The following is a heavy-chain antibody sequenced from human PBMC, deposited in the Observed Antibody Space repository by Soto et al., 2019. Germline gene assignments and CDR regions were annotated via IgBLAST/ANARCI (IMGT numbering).Heavy chain of an antibody. J-gene: IGHJ4*02. Sequence: QLQLQESGSGLVKPSQTLSLTCAVSGGSISSGGYSWSWIRQPPGKGLEWIGYIYHSGSTYYKPSLTGRVTVSVDRSKNQFSLKLSSVTAADTAVYYCAAGGGLPRYYWGQGTLVTVSS. CDR3: AAGGGLPRYY. CDR2: IYHSGST. CDR1: GGSISSGGYS. D-gene: IGHD5-12*01. V-gene: IGHV4-30-2*01.